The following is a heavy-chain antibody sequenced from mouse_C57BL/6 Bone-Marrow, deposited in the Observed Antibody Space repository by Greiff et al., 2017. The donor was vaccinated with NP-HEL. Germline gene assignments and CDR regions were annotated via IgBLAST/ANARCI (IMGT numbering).Heavy chain of an antibody. CDR2: IYPRSGNT. CDR1: GYTFTSYG. Sequence: QVQLKESGAELARPGASVKLSCKASGYTFTSYGISWVKQRTGQGLEWIGEIYPRSGNTYYNEKFKGKATLTADKSSSTAYMELRSLTSEDSAVYFCALLGYFDVWGTGTTVTVSS. D-gene: IGHD6-5*01. J-gene: IGHJ1*03. CDR3: ALLGYFDV. V-gene: IGHV1-81*01.